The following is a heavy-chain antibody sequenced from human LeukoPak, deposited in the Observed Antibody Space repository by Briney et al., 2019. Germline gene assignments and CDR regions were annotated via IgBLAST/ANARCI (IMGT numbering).Heavy chain of an antibody. CDR3: AKVSNSGSYYDY. CDR2: LSGGGGST. V-gene: IGHV3-23*01. D-gene: IGHD1-26*01. CDR1: GFTFNIYA. J-gene: IGHJ4*02. Sequence: GGSLRLSCAASGFTFNIYAMNWVHQAPGKGLEWVSALSGGGGSTYYADSVKGRFTISRDNSKNTLYLQMNSLRAEDTAVYYCAKVSNSGSYYDYWGQGTLVTVSS.